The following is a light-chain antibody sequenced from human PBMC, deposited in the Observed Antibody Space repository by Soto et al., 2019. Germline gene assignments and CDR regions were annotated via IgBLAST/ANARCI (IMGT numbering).Light chain of an antibody. J-gene: IGKJ2*01. Sequence: DIQMTQSPSTLSASVGDRVTITCRASQSIYSWLAWYQQKPGKAPKLLIYDVSTLASGVPSRFSGSGSGTEFTLTISSLQPDDLATYYCQQYESYSPYTFGQGTQLEIK. CDR3: QQYESYSPYT. CDR1: QSIYSW. V-gene: IGKV1-5*01. CDR2: DVS.